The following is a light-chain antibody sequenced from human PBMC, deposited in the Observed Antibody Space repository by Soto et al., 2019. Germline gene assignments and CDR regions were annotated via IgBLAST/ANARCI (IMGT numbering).Light chain of an antibody. CDR3: QQYGSSPT. CDR1: QSISRS. V-gene: IGKV3-20*01. Sequence: EIVLTQSPAILSVSPGERATLSCRASQSISRSLAWYQQKPGQAPRLLISDASTRATGIPARFSGSGSGTDFTLTISRLEPEDFAVYYCQQYGSSPTFGQGTKVDIK. CDR2: DAS. J-gene: IGKJ1*01.